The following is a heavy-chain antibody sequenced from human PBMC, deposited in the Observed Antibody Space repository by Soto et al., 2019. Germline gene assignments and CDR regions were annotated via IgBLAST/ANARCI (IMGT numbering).Heavy chain of an antibody. CDR2: INHGGST. V-gene: IGHV4-34*01. D-gene: IGHD3-9*01. CDR3: ARVDDDVFDI. CDR1: GGSFSGYY. Sequence: QVQLQQWGAGLLKPSETLSLTCAVYGGSFSGYYWSWIRQPPGKGLEWIGEINHGGSTNYNPSLKSRVTISPDTSKNQFSLKLNSVTAADTAVYYCARVDDDVFDIWGQGTMVTVSS. J-gene: IGHJ3*02.